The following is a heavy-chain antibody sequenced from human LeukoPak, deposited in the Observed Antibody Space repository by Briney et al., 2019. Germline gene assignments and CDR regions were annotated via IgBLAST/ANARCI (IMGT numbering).Heavy chain of an antibody. CDR1: GGSISSYY. Sequence: SETLSLTCTVSGGSISSYYWSWIRQPPGKGLEWIGYIYYSGSTNYNPSLKSRVTISVDTSKNQFSLKLSSATAADTAVYYCARRPLASIAAYFDYWGQGTLVTVSS. V-gene: IGHV4-59*08. CDR2: IYYSGST. CDR3: ARRPLASIAAYFDY. J-gene: IGHJ4*02. D-gene: IGHD6-6*01.